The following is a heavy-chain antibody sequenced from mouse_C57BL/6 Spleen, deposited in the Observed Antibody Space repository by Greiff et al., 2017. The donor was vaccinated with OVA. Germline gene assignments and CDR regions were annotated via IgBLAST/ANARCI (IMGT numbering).Heavy chain of an antibody. J-gene: IGHJ2*01. CDR1: GYTFTSYW. D-gene: IGHD2-10*02. CDR3: ARSEDPPRYYFDY. Sequence: QVQLKQPGAELVKPGASVKLSCKASGYTFTSYWMQWVKQRPGQGLEWIGEIDPSDSYTNYNQKFKGKATLTVDTSSSTAYMQLSSLTSEDSAVYYCARSEDPPRYYFDYWGQGTTLTVSS. V-gene: IGHV1-50*01. CDR2: IDPSDSYT.